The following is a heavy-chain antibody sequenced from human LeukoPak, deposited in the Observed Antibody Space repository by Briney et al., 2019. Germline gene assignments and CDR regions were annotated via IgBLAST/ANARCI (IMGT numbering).Heavy chain of an antibody. V-gene: IGHV1-69*04. Sequence: ASVKVSCKASGGTFSSYAISWVRQAPGQGLEWMGRIIPILGIANYAQKFQGRVTITADKSTSTAYMELSSLRSEDTAVYHCARGHCSGGSCYPGDYWGQGTLVTVSS. D-gene: IGHD2-15*01. J-gene: IGHJ4*02. CDR2: IIPILGIA. CDR3: ARGHCSGGSCYPGDY. CDR1: GGTFSSYA.